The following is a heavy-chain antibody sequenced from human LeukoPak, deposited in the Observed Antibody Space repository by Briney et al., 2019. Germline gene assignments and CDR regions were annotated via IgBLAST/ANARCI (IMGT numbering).Heavy chain of an antibody. CDR1: GGTFISYA. D-gene: IGHD3-16*01. CDR2: NIPIFGTA. CDR3: ARGIPGEDDSYGMDV. V-gene: IGHV1-69*13. Sequence: GASVKVSCKASGGTFISYAISWVRQAPGQGLEWMGGNIPIFGTANYAQKFQGRVTITADESTSTAYMELSSLRSEDTAVYYCARGIPGEDDSYGMDVWGQGTTVTVSS. J-gene: IGHJ6*02.